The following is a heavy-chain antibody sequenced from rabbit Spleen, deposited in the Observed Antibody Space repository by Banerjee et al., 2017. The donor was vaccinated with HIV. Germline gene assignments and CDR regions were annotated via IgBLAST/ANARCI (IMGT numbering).Heavy chain of an antibody. D-gene: IGHD4-1*01. CDR2: IDEGSSGST. CDR3: VREVAAKFSL. J-gene: IGHJ4*01. V-gene: IGHV1S45*01. Sequence: QEQLVESGGGLVKPGASLTLTCTASGFSFSNKAVMCWVRQAPGKGLEWIVCIDEGSSGSTYYASWAKGRFTISRTSSTTVTLQMTSLTAADTATYFCVREVAAKFSLWGQGTLVTVS. CDR1: GFSFSNKAV.